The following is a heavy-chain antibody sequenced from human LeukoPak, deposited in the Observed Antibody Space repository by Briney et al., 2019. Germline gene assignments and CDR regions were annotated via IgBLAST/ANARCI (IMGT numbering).Heavy chain of an antibody. Sequence: ASVKVSCKASGYTFTGYYMHWVRQAPGQGLEWMGWINPNSGGTNYAQKFQGRVTMTRDTSISTAYMELSRLRSDDTAVYYCARDDREWLSFYYYYYMDVWGKGTTVTVSS. V-gene: IGHV1-2*02. CDR2: INPNSGGT. CDR3: ARDDREWLSFYYYYYMDV. D-gene: IGHD3-3*01. CDR1: GYTFTGYY. J-gene: IGHJ6*03.